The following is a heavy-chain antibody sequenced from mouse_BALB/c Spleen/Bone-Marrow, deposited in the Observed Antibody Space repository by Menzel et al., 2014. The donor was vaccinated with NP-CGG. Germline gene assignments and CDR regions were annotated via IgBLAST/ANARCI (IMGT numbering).Heavy chain of an antibody. CDR1: GFDFSRYW. V-gene: IGHV4-1*02. CDR2: INPESNTI. CDR3: SILFYYLFFAY. D-gene: IGHD1-1*01. Sequence: EVKLVESGGGLVQPGGSLKLSCAASGFDFSRYWMSWVRQAPGKGLQWIGEINPESNTINYTPSLKDKFIISRDNSKNTLYLQMNKFISDYTSLYLCSILFYYLFFAYLGQWTLVTVSA. J-gene: IGHJ3*01.